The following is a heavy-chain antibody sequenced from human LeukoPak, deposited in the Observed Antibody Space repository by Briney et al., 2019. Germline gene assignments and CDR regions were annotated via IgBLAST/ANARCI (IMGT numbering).Heavy chain of an antibody. CDR1: GFTFNIYA. J-gene: IGHJ4*02. D-gene: IGHD1-26*01. CDR3: VKDSGSSYYYDY. V-gene: IGHV3-64D*09. CDR2: ISSNGGTT. Sequence: GGSLRLSCSASGFTFNIYALHWVRQAPGKGLKYVSGISSNGGTTYSADSVKGRFTISRDNSKNTLYLQMSSLRPEDTAVYYCVKDSGSSYYYDYWGQGTLVTVSS.